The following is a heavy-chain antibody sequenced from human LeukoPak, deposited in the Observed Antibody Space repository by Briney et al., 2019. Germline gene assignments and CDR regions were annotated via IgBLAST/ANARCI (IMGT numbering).Heavy chain of an antibody. CDR2: ISSNGGST. CDR3: ARDSPPVVPAAMAYMDV. D-gene: IGHD2-2*01. CDR1: GFTFSSYA. J-gene: IGHJ6*03. V-gene: IGHV3-64*01. Sequence: GGSLRLSCAASGFTFSSYAMHWVRQAPGKGLEYVSAISSNGGSTYYANSVKGRFTISRDNSKNTLYLQMGSLRAEDMAVYYCARDSPPVVPAAMAYMDVWGKGTTVTVSS.